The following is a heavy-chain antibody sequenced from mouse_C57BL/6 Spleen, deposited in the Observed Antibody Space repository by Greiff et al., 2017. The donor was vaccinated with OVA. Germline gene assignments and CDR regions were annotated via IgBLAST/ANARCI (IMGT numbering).Heavy chain of an antibody. CDR3: ASPNCDEGYWYFDV. V-gene: IGHV3-6*01. CDR1: GYSITSGYY. J-gene: IGHJ1*03. Sequence: DVQLQESGPGLVKPSQSLSLTCSVTGYSITSGYYWNWIRQFPGNKLEWMGYISYDGSNNYNPSLKNRISITRDTSKNQFFLKLNTVTTEDTATYYCASPNCDEGYWYFDVWGTGTTVTVSS. CDR2: ISYDGSN. D-gene: IGHD4-1*01.